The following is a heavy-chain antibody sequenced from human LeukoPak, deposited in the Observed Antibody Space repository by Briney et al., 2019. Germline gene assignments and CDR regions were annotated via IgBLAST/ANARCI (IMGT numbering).Heavy chain of an antibody. D-gene: IGHD3-3*01. CDR1: GFTFSSYA. V-gene: IGHV3-23*01. CDR3: AEFSLEWLLSDIPPTFDY. CDR2: ISGSGGST. J-gene: IGHJ4*02. Sequence: GGSLRLFCAASGFTFSSYAMSWVRQAPGKGLEWVSAISGSGGSTYYADSVKGRFTISRDNSKNTLYLQMNGLRAEDTAVYYCAEFSLEWLLSDIPPTFDYWGQGTLVTVSS.